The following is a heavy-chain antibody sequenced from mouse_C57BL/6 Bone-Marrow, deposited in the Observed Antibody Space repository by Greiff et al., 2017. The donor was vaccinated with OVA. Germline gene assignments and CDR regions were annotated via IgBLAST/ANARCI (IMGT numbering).Heavy chain of an antibody. CDR3: ARRATVVAGDWYFDV. CDR1: GYTFTSYG. CDR2: IYPRSGNT. J-gene: IGHJ1*03. D-gene: IGHD1-1*01. Sequence: VQLQQSGAELARPGASVKLSCKASGYTFTSYGISWVKQRTGQGLEWIGEIYPRSGNTYYNEKFKGKATLTADKSSSTAYMELRSLTSEDSAVYFCARRATVVAGDWYFDVWGTGTTVTVSS. V-gene: IGHV1-81*01.